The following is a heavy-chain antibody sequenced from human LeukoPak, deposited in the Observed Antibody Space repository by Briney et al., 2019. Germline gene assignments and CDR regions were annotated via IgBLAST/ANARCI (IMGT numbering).Heavy chain of an antibody. J-gene: IGHJ3*02. D-gene: IGHD3-3*01. Sequence: SVKVSCKASGGTFSSYAISWVRQAPGQGLEWMGGIIPIFGTANYAQKFQGRVTITTDESTSTAYMELSSLRSEDTAVYYCARDSGGVVSTDAFDIWGQGTMVTVSS. CDR1: GGTFSSYA. V-gene: IGHV1-69*05. CDR3: ARDSGGVVSTDAFDI. CDR2: IIPIFGTA.